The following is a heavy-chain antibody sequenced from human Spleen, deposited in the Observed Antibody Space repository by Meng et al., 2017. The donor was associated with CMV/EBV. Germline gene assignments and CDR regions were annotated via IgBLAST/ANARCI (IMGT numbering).Heavy chain of an antibody. V-gene: IGHV3-11*01. J-gene: IGHJ4*02. CDR2: ISGSDNSM. Sequence: GESLKISCEASGFTFSDYYMSWIRQAPGRGLEWLSYISGSDNSMYYANSVKGRLTISRDNAKKSLYLQMNSLRAEDTAVYYCARTTFPYDSFDYWGQGTLVTVSS. D-gene: IGHD3-22*01. CDR1: GFTFSDYY. CDR3: ARTTFPYDSFDY.